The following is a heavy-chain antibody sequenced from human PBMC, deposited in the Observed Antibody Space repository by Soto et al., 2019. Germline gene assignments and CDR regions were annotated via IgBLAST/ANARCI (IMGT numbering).Heavy chain of an antibody. CDR3: AMYTSAALFDS. D-gene: IGHD6-19*01. CDR1: GFTFRTHG. Sequence: SGGSLRLSCAASGFTFRTHGIHWVRQAPGTGLEWVALISSDGSNKYYGDSVKGRFTISRDNSENTLYLQLNSLRAEDTAVYYGAMYTSAALFDSWGQGTRGTVAS. V-gene: IGHV3-30*03. J-gene: IGHJ4*02. CDR2: ISSDGSNK.